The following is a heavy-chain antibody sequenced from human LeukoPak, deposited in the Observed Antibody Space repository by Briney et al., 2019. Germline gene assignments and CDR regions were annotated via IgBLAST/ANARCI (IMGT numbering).Heavy chain of an antibody. Sequence: PSETLSLTCIVSGGSISSSSYYWGWIRQPPGKGLEWIGSIHYSGSTYYNPSLKSRVTISVGTSNNQFSLELNSVTAADTAIYYCTRAERWLHQDQWGQGILVTVSS. D-gene: IGHD5-24*01. V-gene: IGHV4-39*07. J-gene: IGHJ4*02. CDR2: IHYSGST. CDR1: GGSISSSSYY. CDR3: TRAERWLHQDQ.